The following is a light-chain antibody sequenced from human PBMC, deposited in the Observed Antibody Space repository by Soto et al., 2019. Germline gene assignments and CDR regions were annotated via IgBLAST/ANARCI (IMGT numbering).Light chain of an antibody. Sequence: ALRMTQSPPSFSASTGDRVTITCRASQSIGTYLAWYQQRLGKAHNLLIYSASILQSGDPSRLSGSGSGTDFTLTITSLQSEDFATYYCQQYHAYPPTFGQGTNVGIK. CDR1: QSIGTY. J-gene: IGKJ1*01. CDR3: QQYHAYPPT. CDR2: SAS. V-gene: IGKV1-8*01.